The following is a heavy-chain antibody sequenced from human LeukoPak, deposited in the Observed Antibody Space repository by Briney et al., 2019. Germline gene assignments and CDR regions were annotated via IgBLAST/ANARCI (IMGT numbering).Heavy chain of an antibody. D-gene: IGHD3-10*01. CDR3: ARVDRFGESLGY. CDR1: GLSFSEYY. Sequence: GRSLRLSCVAAGLSFSEYYMSWIRQAPGKGLEWISYISTSGRTIYYADSVKGRFTISRDNAKNSLYLQMNNLIADDTAVHDCARVDRFGESLGYWGQGTLVTVSS. J-gene: IGHJ4*02. V-gene: IGHV3-11*04. CDR2: ISTSGRTI.